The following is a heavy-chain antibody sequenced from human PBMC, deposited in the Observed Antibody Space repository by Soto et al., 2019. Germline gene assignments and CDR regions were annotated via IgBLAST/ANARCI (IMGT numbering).Heavy chain of an antibody. CDR3: ARGGRGSGIAAAGLYYYCYGMDV. J-gene: IGHJ6*02. D-gene: IGHD6-13*01. V-gene: IGHV4-34*01. CDR1: GGSFSGYY. Sequence: PSETLSLTCAVYGGSFSGYYWSWIRQPPGKGLEWIGEINHSGSTNYNPSLKSRVTISVDTSKNQFSLKLSSVTAADTAVYYCARGGRGSGIAAAGLYYYCYGMDVWGQGTTVTVSS. CDR2: INHSGST.